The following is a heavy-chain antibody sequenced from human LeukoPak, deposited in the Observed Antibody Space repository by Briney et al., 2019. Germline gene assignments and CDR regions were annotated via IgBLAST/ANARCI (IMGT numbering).Heavy chain of an antibody. CDR1: GFSIRSGFY. Sequence: PSETLSLTCTVSGFSIRSGFYWGWIRQPPGKGMERIGNIHHSGSTYYNPSLKSRVTISVDTSKNQFSLKVTSVTATDTAVYYCASDAPGLLGYWGQGTLVTVSS. D-gene: IGHD1-26*01. CDR2: IHHSGST. CDR3: ASDAPGLLGY. J-gene: IGHJ4*02. V-gene: IGHV4-38-2*02.